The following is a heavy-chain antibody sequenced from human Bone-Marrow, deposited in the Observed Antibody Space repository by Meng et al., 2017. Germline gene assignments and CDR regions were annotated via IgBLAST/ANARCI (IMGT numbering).Heavy chain of an antibody. Sequence: SETLSLTCTVSGGSVSSGSYCWSWIRQPPGKGLEWIGYIYYSGSTNYNPSLKSRVTISVDTSKNQFSLKLSSVTAADTAVYYCARDKDSSGYYEEYYFDYWGQGTRVTVSS. CDR3: ARDKDSSGYYEEYYFDY. D-gene: IGHD3-22*01. V-gene: IGHV4-61*01. CDR2: IYYSGST. J-gene: IGHJ4*02. CDR1: GGSVSSGSYC.